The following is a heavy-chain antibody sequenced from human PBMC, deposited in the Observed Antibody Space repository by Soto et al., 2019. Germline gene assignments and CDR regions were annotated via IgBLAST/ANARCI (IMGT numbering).Heavy chain of an antibody. CDR1: CYSFTNHG. Sequence: GSSVKVSYETSCYSFTNHGINWVRQAPGQGLEWMGWINPYNANTDYAQKLQGRVTMTTDTSTSTAYMDLRSLTSDDTAVYYCARDRVAGIWGDAFDIWGQGTMVTVSS. D-gene: IGHD3-16*01. CDR2: INPYNANT. CDR3: ARDRVAGIWGDAFDI. V-gene: IGHV1-18*04. J-gene: IGHJ3*02.